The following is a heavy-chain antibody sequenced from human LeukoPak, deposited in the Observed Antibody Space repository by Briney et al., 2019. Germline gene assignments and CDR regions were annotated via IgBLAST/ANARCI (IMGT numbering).Heavy chain of an antibody. D-gene: IGHD3-22*01. CDR1: GGSISSYY. CDR3: ARRSVYYDSSGYSPDAFDI. V-gene: IGHV4-59*01. J-gene: IGHJ3*02. Sequence: PSETLSLTCTVSGGSISSYYWSWIRQPPGKGLEWIGYIYYSGSTNYNPPLKSRVTISVDTSKNQFSLKLSPVTAADTAVYYCARRSVYYDSSGYSPDAFDIWGQGTMVTVSS. CDR2: IYYSGST.